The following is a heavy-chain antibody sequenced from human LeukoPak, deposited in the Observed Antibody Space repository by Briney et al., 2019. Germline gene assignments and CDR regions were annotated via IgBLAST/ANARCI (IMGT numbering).Heavy chain of an antibody. CDR1: GFIFSNYW. CDR3: ARQGGRTAPFGY. V-gene: IGHV3-7*01. D-gene: IGHD2-21*02. J-gene: IGHJ4*02. Sequence: GGSLRLSCAASGFIFSNYWMSWVRQAPGKGLEWVANIKQDGSEEYYVDSVKGRFTISRDNAKSSLNLQMDSLRAEDTAVYYCARQGGRTAPFGYWGQGTLVTVSS. CDR2: IKQDGSEE.